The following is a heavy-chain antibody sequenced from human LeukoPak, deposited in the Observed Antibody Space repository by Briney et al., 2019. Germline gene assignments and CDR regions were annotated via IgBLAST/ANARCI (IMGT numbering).Heavy chain of an antibody. D-gene: IGHD6-19*01. CDR3: ARHRRGQWLVRLDAFDI. CDR2: INHSGST. CDR1: GGSFSGYY. Sequence: PSETLSLTCAVYGGSFSGYYWSWIRQPPGKGLEWIGEINHSGSTNYNPSLKSRVTISVDTSKNQFSLKLSSVTAADTAVYYCARHRRGQWLVRLDAFDIWGQGTMVTVSS. V-gene: IGHV4-34*01. J-gene: IGHJ3*02.